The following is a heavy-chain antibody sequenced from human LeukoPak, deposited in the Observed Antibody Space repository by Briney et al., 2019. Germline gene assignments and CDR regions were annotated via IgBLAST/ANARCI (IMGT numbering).Heavy chain of an antibody. Sequence: SETLSLTCTVSGGSISSYYWSWIRQPAGKGLEWIGRIFASGATTYNPSLKSRVTMSIDTSKKQFSLQITSVTAADTAVYYCARDDSRGAVVYFDFWGQGTLATVSS. J-gene: IGHJ4*02. CDR1: GGSISSYY. V-gene: IGHV4-4*07. CDR2: IFASGAT. D-gene: IGHD4-23*01. CDR3: ARDDSRGAVVYFDF.